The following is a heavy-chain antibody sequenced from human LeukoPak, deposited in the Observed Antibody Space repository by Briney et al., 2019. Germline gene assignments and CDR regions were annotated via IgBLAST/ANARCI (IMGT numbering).Heavy chain of an antibody. V-gene: IGHV1-24*01. Sequence: GASVKVSCKVSGYTLTELSMLWVRHAPGKGLEWMGGFDPEDGETIYAQKFQGRVTMTEDTSTDTAYMELSSLRSEDTAVYYCATDLRGIAAAAPGSFDYWGQGTLVTVSS. CDR1: GYTLTELS. J-gene: IGHJ4*02. CDR3: ATDLRGIAAAAPGSFDY. CDR2: FDPEDGET. D-gene: IGHD6-13*01.